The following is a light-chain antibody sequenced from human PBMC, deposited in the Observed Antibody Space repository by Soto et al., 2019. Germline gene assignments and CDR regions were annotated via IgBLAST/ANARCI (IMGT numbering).Light chain of an antibody. Sequence: QPVLTQPPSVSGAPGQRVTISCTGNNSNLGAGYDVHWYQQLPGAAPKLVIFGNRNRPSGVPERFSGSKSGTSASLAITGLQADDEADYYCQAYDYSLTAFVFGGGTKVTVL. CDR2: GNR. CDR1: NSNLGAGYD. J-gene: IGLJ3*02. CDR3: QAYDYSLTAFV. V-gene: IGLV1-40*01.